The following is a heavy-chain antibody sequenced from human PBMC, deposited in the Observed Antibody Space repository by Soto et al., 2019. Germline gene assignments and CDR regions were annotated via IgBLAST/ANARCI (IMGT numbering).Heavy chain of an antibody. CDR2: IYPGDSDT. D-gene: IGHD3-3*01. V-gene: IGHV5-51*01. J-gene: IGHJ6*03. CDR1: GYSFTSYW. Sequence: GESLKISCKGSGYSFTSYWIGWVRQMPGKGLEWMGIIYPGDSDTRYSPSFQGQVTISADKSISTAYLQWSSLKASDTAMYYCARILRETIFGVVINDYKNYYMDVWGKGTTVTVSS. CDR3: ARILRETIFGVVINDYKNYYMDV.